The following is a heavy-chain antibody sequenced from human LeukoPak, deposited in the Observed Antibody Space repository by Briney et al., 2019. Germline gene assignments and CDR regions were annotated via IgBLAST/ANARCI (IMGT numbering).Heavy chain of an antibody. V-gene: IGHV3-49*04. D-gene: IGHD3-16*01. Sequence: GGSLRLSCTASGFTFSDYAVSWVRQAPGKGLEWVGFIRSKAYGGTTEYAASVKGRFTISRDDSKTIAYLQMNSLKTEDTAVYYCAREIRRYNLFDPWGQGALVTVSS. J-gene: IGHJ5*02. CDR2: IRSKAYGGTT. CDR3: AREIRRYNLFDP. CDR1: GFTFSDYA.